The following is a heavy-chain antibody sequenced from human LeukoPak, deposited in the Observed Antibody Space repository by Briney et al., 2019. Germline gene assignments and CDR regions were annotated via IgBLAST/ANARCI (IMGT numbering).Heavy chain of an antibody. V-gene: IGHV3-49*03. Sequence: PGGSLRLSCTASGFTFGDYAMSWFRQAPGKGLEWVGFIRSKAYGGTIEYAASVKGRFTISRDDSKSIAYLQMNSLKTEDTAVYYCTREGYGSGSYVIYYYMDVWGKGTTVTVSS. CDR3: TREGYGSGSYVIYYYMDV. J-gene: IGHJ6*03. D-gene: IGHD3-10*01. CDR2: IRSKAYGGTI. CDR1: GFTFGDYA.